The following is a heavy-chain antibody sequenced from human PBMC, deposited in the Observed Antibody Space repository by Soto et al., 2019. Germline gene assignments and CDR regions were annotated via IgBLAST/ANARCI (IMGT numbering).Heavy chain of an antibody. CDR3: ASTLCRDDYNWGYFDL. CDR2: ISYDGSNK. J-gene: IGHJ2*01. V-gene: IGHV3-30-3*01. D-gene: IGHD4-4*01. Sequence: QVQLVEAGGGVVQPGRSLRLSCAASGFTFSSYAMHWVRQAPGKGLEWVAVISYDGSNKYYADSVKGRFTISRDNSKNTLYLQMNRLRAEDTAVYYCASTLCRDDYNWGYFDLWGRGTLVTVSS. CDR1: GFTFSSYA.